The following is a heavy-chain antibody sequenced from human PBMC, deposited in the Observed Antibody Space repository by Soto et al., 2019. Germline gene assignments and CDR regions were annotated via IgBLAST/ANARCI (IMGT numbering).Heavy chain of an antibody. J-gene: IGHJ6*03. CDR2: MNPNSGNT. CDR1: GYTFTSYD. V-gene: IGHV1-8*01. CDR3: ARGKPRSFQYYYYMDV. Sequence: ASVKVSCKASGYTFTSYDINWVRQATGQGLEWMGWMNPNSGNTGYAQKFQGRVTMTRNTSISTAYMELSSLRSEDTAVYYCARGKPRSFQYYYYMDVCGKGTTVTVSS.